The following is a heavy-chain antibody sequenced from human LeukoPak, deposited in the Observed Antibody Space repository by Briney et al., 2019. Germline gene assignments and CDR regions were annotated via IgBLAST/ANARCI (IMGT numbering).Heavy chain of an antibody. CDR2: INHSGST. CDR3: ASNRLASAPYYYYYMDV. V-gene: IGHV4-34*01. Sequence: SETLSLTCAVYGGSFSGYYWSWIRRPPGKGLEWIGEINHSGSTNYNPSLKSRVTMSVDTSKNQFSLKLSSVTAADTAVYYCASNRLASAPYYYYYMDVWGKGTTVTVSS. D-gene: IGHD6-19*01. J-gene: IGHJ6*03. CDR1: GGSFSGYY.